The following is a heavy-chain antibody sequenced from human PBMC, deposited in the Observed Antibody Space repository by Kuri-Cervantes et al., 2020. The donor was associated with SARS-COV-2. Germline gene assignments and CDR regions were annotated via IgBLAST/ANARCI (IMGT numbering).Heavy chain of an antibody. CDR2: IYYSGST. CDR1: GYSISSGYH. D-gene: IGHD1-7*01. CDR3: ARIVNYSKGSWNYGYYYYMDV. J-gene: IGHJ6*03. V-gene: IGHV4-38-2*02. Sequence: GSLRLSCTVSGYSISSGYHWGWIRQPPGKGLEWIGSIYYSGSTNYNPSLKSRVTISVDTSKNQFSLKLSSVTAADTAVYYCARIVNYSKGSWNYGYYYYMDVWGKGTTVTVSS.